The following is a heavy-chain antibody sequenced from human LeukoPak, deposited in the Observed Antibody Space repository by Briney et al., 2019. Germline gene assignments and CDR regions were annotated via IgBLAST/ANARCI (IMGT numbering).Heavy chain of an antibody. V-gene: IGHV3-30*03. CDR3: ARGSGWYPDY. CDR2: ISYDGSNK. Sequence: GGSLRLSCAASGFTFSSYGMHWVRQAPGKGLEWVAVISYDGSNKYYADSVKGRFTISRDNSKNTLYLQMNSLRAEDTAVYYCARGSGWYPDYWGQGTLVTVSS. J-gene: IGHJ4*02. D-gene: IGHD6-19*01. CDR1: GFTFSSYG.